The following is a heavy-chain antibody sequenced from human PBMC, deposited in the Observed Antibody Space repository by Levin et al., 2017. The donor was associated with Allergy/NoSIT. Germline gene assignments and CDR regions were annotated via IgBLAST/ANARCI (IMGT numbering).Heavy chain of an antibody. J-gene: IGHJ3*02. D-gene: IGHD5-12*01. CDR2: IRWNGGST. V-gene: IGHV3-43*01. CDR1: GFTFDDYT. Sequence: GGSLRLSCAASGFTFDDYTMHWVRQAPGKGLEWVSFIRWNGGSTYYADSVKGRFTISRDNSKDSLYLQMNSLRTEDTALYYCAKDMGVKGGYDSPTGVDAFDIWGQGTMVTVSS. CDR3: AKDMGVKGGYDSPTGVDAFDI.